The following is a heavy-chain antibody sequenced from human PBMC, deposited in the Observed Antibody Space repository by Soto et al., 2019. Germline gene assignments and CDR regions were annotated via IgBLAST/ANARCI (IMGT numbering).Heavy chain of an antibody. CDR3: ARGSPITMIVVADYYYGMDV. V-gene: IGHV1-18*01. J-gene: IGHJ6*02. CDR2: ISAYNGNT. D-gene: IGHD3-22*01. Sequence: QVQLVQSGAEVKKPGASVKVSCKASGYTFTSYGISWVRQAPGQGLEWMGWISAYNGNTNYAQKLQGRVTMTTDTSTSTAYMELRSLRSDDTAVYYCARGSPITMIVVADYYYGMDVWGQGTTVTVSS. CDR1: GYTFTSYG.